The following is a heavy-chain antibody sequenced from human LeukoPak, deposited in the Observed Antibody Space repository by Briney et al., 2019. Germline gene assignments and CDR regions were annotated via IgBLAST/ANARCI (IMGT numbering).Heavy chain of an antibody. CDR2: INHNGST. Sequence: PSETLSLTCAVYGGAFSGYYWSWIRQPPGKGLEWIGEINHNGSTNYNPSLKSRVTISVDTSKNQFSLKLSSVTAADTAVYYCARVGRHLAAAVWGQGTLVTVSS. J-gene: IGHJ4*02. CDR3: ARVGRHLAAAV. D-gene: IGHD6-13*01. CDR1: GGAFSGYY. V-gene: IGHV4-34*01.